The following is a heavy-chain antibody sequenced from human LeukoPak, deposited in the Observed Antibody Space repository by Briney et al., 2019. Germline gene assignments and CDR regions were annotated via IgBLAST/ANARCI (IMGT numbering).Heavy chain of an antibody. CDR2: FSWNSDNR. V-gene: IGHV3-9*01. Sequence: GGSLRLACSVSGLTLVDYAMHSVRQVPGRGLERVAGFSWNSDNRGYVDSVKGRFTISGDNARNSLYLQMNSLRAEDTALYYCITNGGGDSGYGNFDYWGQGTLVTVSS. J-gene: IGHJ4*02. CDR1: GLTLVDYA. CDR3: ITNGGGDSGYGNFDY. D-gene: IGHD5-12*01.